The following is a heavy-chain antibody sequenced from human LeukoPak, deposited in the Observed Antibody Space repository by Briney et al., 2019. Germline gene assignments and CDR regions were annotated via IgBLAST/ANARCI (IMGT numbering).Heavy chain of an antibody. CDR2: IWYDGSNK. V-gene: IGHV3-33*01. J-gene: IGHJ5*02. CDR1: GFTFSSYG. Sequence: GGSLRLSCAASGFTFSSYGMHWVRQAPGKGLEWVAVIWYDGSNKYYADSVKGRFTISRDNPKNTLYLQMNSLRAEDTAVYYCARDTGYCSGGSCYSADWFDPWGQGTLVTVSS. D-gene: IGHD2-15*01. CDR3: ARDTGYCSGGSCYSADWFDP.